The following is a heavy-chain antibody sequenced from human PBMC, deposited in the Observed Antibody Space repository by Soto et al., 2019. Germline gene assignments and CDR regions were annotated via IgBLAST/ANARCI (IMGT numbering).Heavy chain of an antibody. V-gene: IGHV3-21*01. CDR3: ARVQWLASHT. J-gene: IGHJ3*02. CDR1: GFTFSSYS. CDR2: ITTSSTSI. Sequence: EVQLVESGGGMVQPGGSLRLSCAASGFTFSSYSMNWVRQAPGKGLEWVSTITTSSTSIYYADSVKGRFTISRDNAKNSLYLERNSVRVEDTAVYYCARVQWLASHTWGQGTMVTVSS. D-gene: IGHD6-19*01.